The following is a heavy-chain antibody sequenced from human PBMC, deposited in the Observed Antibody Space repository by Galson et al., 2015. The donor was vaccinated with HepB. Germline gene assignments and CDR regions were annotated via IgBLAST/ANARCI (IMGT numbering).Heavy chain of an antibody. CDR3: ARGALVVAVGATQNNWFDP. CDR1: GDTFSSYS. J-gene: IGHJ5*02. V-gene: IGHV1-69*10. Sequence: SVKVSCKASGDTFSSYSINWVRQAPGQGLEWMGGIIPIFAIGNYAQNFQGRVMITADKSTRTVYMELSRLTSEDTAMYYCARGALVVAVGATQNNWFDPWGRGTLVTVSS. CDR2: IIPIFAIG. D-gene: IGHD2-15*01.